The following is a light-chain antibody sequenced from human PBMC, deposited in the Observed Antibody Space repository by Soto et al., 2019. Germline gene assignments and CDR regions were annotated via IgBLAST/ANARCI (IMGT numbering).Light chain of an antibody. V-gene: IGLV2-14*03. CDR3: ASWDDSLKGRYV. CDR1: SSDIGAHNF. J-gene: IGLJ1*01. Sequence: LTQPASVSGSPGQAITVSCSGTSSDIGAHNFVSWYQQHPGKAPKLIIYEVINRPSGVSDRFSGSKSGTSASLAISGLQSEDEADYYCASWDDSLKGRYVFGTGTKVTVL. CDR2: EVI.